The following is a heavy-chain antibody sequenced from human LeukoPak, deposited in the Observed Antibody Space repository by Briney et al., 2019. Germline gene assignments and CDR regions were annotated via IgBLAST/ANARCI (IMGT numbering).Heavy chain of an antibody. Sequence: ASVKVSCKASGYTFTGYYMHWVRQAPGQGLEWMGWINPNSGGTNYAQKFQGRVTMTRDTSISTAYMELSRLRSDDTAVYYCATSVVVTATDAFDIWGQGTMVTVSS. D-gene: IGHD2-21*02. V-gene: IGHV1-2*02. CDR2: INPNSGGT. CDR3: ATSVVVTATDAFDI. J-gene: IGHJ3*02. CDR1: GYTFTGYY.